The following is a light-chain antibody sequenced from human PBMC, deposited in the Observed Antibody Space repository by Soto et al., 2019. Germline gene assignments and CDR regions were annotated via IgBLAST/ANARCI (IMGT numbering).Light chain of an antibody. V-gene: IGKV1-9*01. CDR3: QQLFDSPIT. CDR1: QVISTS. CDR2: AAS. J-gene: IGKJ5*01. Sequence: DIQLTQSPSSLSPSIGESVTITCRASQVISTSLAWYQVKPGKAPKLLIYAASTLESGVPSRSSATVSGTEFSLTITSLQPEDFATYYCQQLFDSPITFGQGTRLEIK.